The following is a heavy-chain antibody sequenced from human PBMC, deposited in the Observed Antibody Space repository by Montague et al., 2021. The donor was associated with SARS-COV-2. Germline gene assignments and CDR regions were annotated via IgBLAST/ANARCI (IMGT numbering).Heavy chain of an antibody. D-gene: IGHD6-13*01. CDR3: ARPLRSNVWYGFDT. CDR1: GGSISSHY. CDR2: IYYTGTT. V-gene: IGHV4-59*08. Sequence: SETLSLTCTVSGGSISSHYWSWIRQASGQGLEWIGHIYYTGTTKYNPSLKSRVTLSLDTSRDQFSLTLSSVTAADTAVYYCARPLRSNVWYGFDTWGQGALVIVSS. J-gene: IGHJ5*02.